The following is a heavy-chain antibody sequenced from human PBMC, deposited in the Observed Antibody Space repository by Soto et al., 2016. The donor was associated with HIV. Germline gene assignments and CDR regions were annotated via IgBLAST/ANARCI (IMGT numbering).Heavy chain of an antibody. V-gene: IGHV4-4*07. CDR1: GGSIGNFY. Sequence: VQLQESGPGLVKPSETLSLTCTVLGGSIGNFYWSRLRQPAGEGLEWIGRVYRSENTNYNPSLKSRVTILVDKSKNQISLKLASVTAADTAVYYCARGTYGDYALDYWGQGALVTVSS. CDR3: ARGTYGDYALDY. CDR2: VYRSENT. J-gene: IGHJ4*02. D-gene: IGHD4-17*01.